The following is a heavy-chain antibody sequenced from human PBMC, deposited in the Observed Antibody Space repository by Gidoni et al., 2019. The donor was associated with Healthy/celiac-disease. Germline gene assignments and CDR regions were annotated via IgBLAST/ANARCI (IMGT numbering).Heavy chain of an antibody. CDR3: ARDGAAYGYAFDY. D-gene: IGHD5-18*01. J-gene: IGHJ4*02. Sequence: ELQLVESGGGLVKPAGSLSLSRAPSGTTLSSYSMNWVRQAPGKGLGWVSSISSSSIYICYADSVKVRFTISRDNAKKSLYLQRSSRRAEDTAVYFCARDGAAYGYAFDYWGQGTLVTVSS. CDR2: ISSSSIYI. V-gene: IGHV3-21*01. CDR1: GTTLSSYS.